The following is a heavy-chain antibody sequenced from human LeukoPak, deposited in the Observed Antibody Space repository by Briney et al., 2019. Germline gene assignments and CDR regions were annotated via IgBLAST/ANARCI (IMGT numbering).Heavy chain of an antibody. V-gene: IGHV1-69*04. CDR3: ATGSSVEMATIKRLILLDY. CDR1: GGTFSSYA. Sequence: ASVKVSCKASGGTFSSYAISWVRQAPGQGLEWMGRTIPILGIANYAQKFQGRVTITADKSTSTAYMELSRLRSEDTAVYYCATGSSVEMATIKRLILLDYWGQGTLVTVSS. D-gene: IGHD5-24*01. J-gene: IGHJ4*02. CDR2: TIPILGIA.